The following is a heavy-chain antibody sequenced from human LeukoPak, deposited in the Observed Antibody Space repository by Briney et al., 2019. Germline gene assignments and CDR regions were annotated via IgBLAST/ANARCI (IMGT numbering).Heavy chain of an antibody. D-gene: IGHD3-22*01. Sequence: GGSLRLSCAASGFTFSSYAMHWVRQAPGKGLEWVAFIRYDGSNKYYADSVKGRFTISRDNSKNTLYLQMNSLRAEDTAGYYCAKVGDSSGYPDAFDIWGQGTMVTVSS. J-gene: IGHJ3*02. CDR1: GFTFSSYA. V-gene: IGHV3-30*02. CDR2: IRYDGSNK. CDR3: AKVGDSSGYPDAFDI.